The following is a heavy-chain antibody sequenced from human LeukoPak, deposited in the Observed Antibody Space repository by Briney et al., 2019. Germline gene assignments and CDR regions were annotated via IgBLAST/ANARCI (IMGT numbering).Heavy chain of an antibody. CDR1: GFTFDDYG. J-gene: IGHJ4*02. Sequence: GGSLRLSCAASGFTFDDYGMSWVRQAPGKGLEWVSGINWNGGSTGYADSVKGRFTISRDNAKNSLYLQMNSLRAEDTALYYCAREHIGYSSGWSDYWGQGTLVTVSS. CDR2: INWNGGST. CDR3: AREHIGYSSGWSDY. V-gene: IGHV3-20*04. D-gene: IGHD6-19*01.